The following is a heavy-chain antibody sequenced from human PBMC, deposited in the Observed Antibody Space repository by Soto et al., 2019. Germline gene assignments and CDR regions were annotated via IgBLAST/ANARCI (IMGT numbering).Heavy chain of an antibody. CDR3: ARSFGWYAIDN. CDR2: IFHSGSV. D-gene: IGHD6-19*01. V-gene: IGHV4-4*02. J-gene: IGHJ4*02. Sequence: QVRLQESGPGLVQPSGTLSLSCAVSGGSVSSSFFWGWVRQPPGKGLEWIGDIFHSGSVNYNPSLKSRVTISIDKSKNQFSLELNSVTTADTAVYYCARSFGWYAIDNWGQGTLVIVSS. CDR1: GGSVSSSFF.